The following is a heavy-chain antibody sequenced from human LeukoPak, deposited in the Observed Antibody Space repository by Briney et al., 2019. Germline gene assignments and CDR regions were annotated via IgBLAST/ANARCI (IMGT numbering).Heavy chain of an antibody. CDR2: INPNSGGS. J-gene: IGHJ3*02. V-gene: IGHV1-2*02. CDR3: ASLDAFDM. Sequence: ASVKVSCKASGNTFTDYYIHGVRQAPGQGLEWMGWINPNSGGSNYAQKFQGRVTMTRDTSISTAYMELSRLRSDDTAVYYCASLDAFDMWGQGTIVTVSS. CDR1: GNTFTDYY.